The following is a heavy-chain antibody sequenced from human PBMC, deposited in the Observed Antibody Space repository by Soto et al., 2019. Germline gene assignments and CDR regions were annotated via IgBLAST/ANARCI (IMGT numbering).Heavy chain of an antibody. Sequence: ASVKVSCQASGYTFTSYYMHWVRQAPGQGLEWMGIINPSGGSTSYAQKFQGRVTMTRDTSTSTVYMELSSLRSEDTAVYYCASWVGYCSSTSCYRLGAFDIWGQGTMVTVSS. CDR2: INPSGGST. CDR3: ASWVGYCSSTSCYRLGAFDI. J-gene: IGHJ3*02. CDR1: GYTFTSYY. D-gene: IGHD2-2*02. V-gene: IGHV1-46*03.